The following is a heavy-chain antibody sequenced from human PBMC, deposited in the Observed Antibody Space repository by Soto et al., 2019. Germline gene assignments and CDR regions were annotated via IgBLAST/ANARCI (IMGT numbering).Heavy chain of an antibody. J-gene: IGHJ4*02. CDR2: IYPGDSGT. Sequence: GESLKISCHASGYTFTSYWIGWVRQMPGKGLEWMGIIYPGDSGTRYSPSFQGQVTISADKSISTAYLQWSSLKASDTAMYYCARREDTAVALDYWGQGTLVTVSS. D-gene: IGHD5-18*01. V-gene: IGHV5-51*01. CDR1: GYTFTSYW. CDR3: ARREDTAVALDY.